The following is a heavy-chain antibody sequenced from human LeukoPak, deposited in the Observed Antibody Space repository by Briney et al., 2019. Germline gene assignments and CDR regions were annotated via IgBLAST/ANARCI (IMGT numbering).Heavy chain of an antibody. CDR1: GYTFTSYY. V-gene: IGHV1-46*01. CDR2: INPSGGST. CDR3: ARDQEYSVYESYYYYYGMDV. Sequence: GASVQVSCKASGYTFTSYYMHWVRQASGQGLEWMGIINPSGGSTIYAQKFQGRVTRTKDTSRSTDYMELSSLKSEDTAEYYCARDQEYSVYESYYYYYGMDVWGKGTTVTVSS. J-gene: IGHJ6*04. D-gene: IGHD5/OR15-5a*01.